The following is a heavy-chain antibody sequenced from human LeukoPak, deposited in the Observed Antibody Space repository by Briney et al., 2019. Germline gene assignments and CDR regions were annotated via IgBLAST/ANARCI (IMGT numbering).Heavy chain of an antibody. CDR2: ISWNSGSI. J-gene: IGHJ4*02. CDR1: GFTFDDYA. V-gene: IGHV3-9*01. CDR3: ARDWFHAIDY. D-gene: IGHD2/OR15-2a*01. Sequence: GGSLRLSCAASGFTFDDYAMHWVRQAPGKGLEWVSGISWNSGSIGYADSVKGRFTISRDNAKNSLYLQMNSLRAEDTAVYYCARDWFHAIDYWGQGTLVTVSS.